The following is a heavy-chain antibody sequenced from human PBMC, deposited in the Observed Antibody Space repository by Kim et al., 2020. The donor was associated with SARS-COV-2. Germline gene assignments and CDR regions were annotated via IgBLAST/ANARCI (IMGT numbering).Heavy chain of an antibody. Sequence: SETLSLTCTVSGGSISSSSYYWGWIRQPPGKGLEWIGSIYYSGSTYYNPSLKSRVTISVDTSKNQFSLKLSSVTAADTAVYYCARSSSWRYNWIDPWGQG. CDR2: IYYSGST. J-gene: IGHJ5*02. CDR3: ARSSSWRYNWIDP. CDR1: GGSISSSSYY. V-gene: IGHV4-39*01. D-gene: IGHD6-13*01.